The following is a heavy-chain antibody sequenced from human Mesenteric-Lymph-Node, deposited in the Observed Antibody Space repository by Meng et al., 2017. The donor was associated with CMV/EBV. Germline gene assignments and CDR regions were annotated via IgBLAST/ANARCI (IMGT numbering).Heavy chain of an antibody. CDR1: GYISSVDYY. CDR2: IYYSGST. D-gene: IGHD2-15*01. CDR3: ARVKCSGGSCYWIDY. Sequence: GYISSVDYYWRWIRQPPGKGLEWIGYIYYSGSTYYNPSLKSRVTISVDTSKNQFSLKLSSVTAADTAVYYCARVKCSGGSCYWIDYWGQGTLVTVSS. J-gene: IGHJ4*02. V-gene: IGHV4-30-4*01.